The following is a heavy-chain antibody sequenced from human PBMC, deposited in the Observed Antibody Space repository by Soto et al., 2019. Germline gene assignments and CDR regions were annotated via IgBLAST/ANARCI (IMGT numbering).Heavy chain of an antibody. CDR1: GFTFSSYG. CDR3: AKDRAGQLERRGNYYYYGMDV. CDR2: ISYDGSNK. V-gene: IGHV3-30*18. Sequence: GGSLRLSCAASGFTFSSYGMHWVRQAPGKGLEWVAVISYDGSNKYYADSVKGRFTISRDNSKNTLYLQMNSLRAEDTAVYYCAKDRAGQLERRGNYYYYGMDVWGQGTTVTVSS. J-gene: IGHJ6*02. D-gene: IGHD1-1*01.